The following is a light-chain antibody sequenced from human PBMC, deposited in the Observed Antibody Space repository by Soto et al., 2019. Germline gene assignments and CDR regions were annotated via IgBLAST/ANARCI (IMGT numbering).Light chain of an antibody. V-gene: IGLV1-44*01. CDR1: SSNIGSNT. J-gene: IGLJ1*01. Sequence: QSVLTQPPSASGTPGQRVTISCSGSSSNIGSNTVNWYQQLPGTAPKLLMYSNNHRPSGVPDRFSCAKSGTSAALAISGLQSDDEADYYCAAWDASLNGYVFGTGTKLTVL. CDR2: SNN. CDR3: AAWDASLNGYV.